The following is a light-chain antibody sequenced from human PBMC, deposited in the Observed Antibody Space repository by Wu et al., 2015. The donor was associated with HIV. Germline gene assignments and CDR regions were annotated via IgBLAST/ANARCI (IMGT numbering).Light chain of an antibody. V-gene: IGKV3-20*01. Sequence: ENVLTQSPGTLPVSPGERVTLSCKASQSVDSNYLAWYQQKPGQAPRLLIHETSNRATDIPDRFSGSGSGTDFTLTISRLDPEDFAVYFCQQYSSSPITFGPGTRL. CDR1: QSVDSNY. CDR2: ETS. J-gene: IGKJ5*01. CDR3: QQYSSSPIT.